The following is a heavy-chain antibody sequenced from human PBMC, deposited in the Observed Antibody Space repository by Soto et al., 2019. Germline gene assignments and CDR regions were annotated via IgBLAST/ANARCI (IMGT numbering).Heavy chain of an antibody. CDR1: GYTFTGHD. D-gene: IGHD6-13*01. Sequence: ASVKVSCKASGYTFTGHDMHWVREAPGQGVEWMGWINPNSGGTNYAQKFQGRVTMTRDTSISTAYMELSRLRSDDTAVYYCAREYSSTWYPFDYWGQGTLVTVSS. V-gene: IGHV1-2*02. J-gene: IGHJ4*02. CDR2: INPNSGGT. CDR3: AREYSSTWYPFDY.